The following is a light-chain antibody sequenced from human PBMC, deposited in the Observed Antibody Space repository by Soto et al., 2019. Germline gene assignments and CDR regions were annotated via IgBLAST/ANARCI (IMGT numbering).Light chain of an antibody. CDR3: SSYTSSSTQV. Sequence: QSALTQPASVSGSPGQSITISCTGTSSDIGAFTFVSWYQQHPGKVPKLMIFDVNRRPSGVSDRFSGSKSGNTASLTISGLQAEDEGDYYCSSYTSSSTQVFRSGTKLTVL. CDR1: SSDIGAFTF. J-gene: IGLJ1*01. CDR2: DVN. V-gene: IGLV2-14*03.